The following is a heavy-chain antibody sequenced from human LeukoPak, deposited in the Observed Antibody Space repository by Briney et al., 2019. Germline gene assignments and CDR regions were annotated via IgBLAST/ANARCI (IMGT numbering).Heavy chain of an antibody. J-gene: IGHJ4*02. CDR2: ISGSGGST. CDR1: GFTFSDYG. V-gene: IGHV3-23*01. CDR3: AKNQTVWGSYRVSDY. D-gene: IGHD3-16*01. Sequence: GGSLRLSCAAAGFTFSDYGMNWVRQAPGKGLEWVSAISGSGGSTYYADSVKGRFTISRDNSKNTLYLQMNSLRAEDTAVYYFAKNQTVWGSYRVSDYWGQGTLVTVSS.